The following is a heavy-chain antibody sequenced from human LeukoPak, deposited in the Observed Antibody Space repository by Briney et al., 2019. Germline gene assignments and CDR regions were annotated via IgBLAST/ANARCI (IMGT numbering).Heavy chain of an antibody. D-gene: IGHD5-18*01. CDR2: ISGSAHKI. CDR3: AGRPTGYSSGYIH. V-gene: IGHV3-23*01. CDR1: GITFSNYA. J-gene: IGHJ4*02. Sequence: GGSLRLSCVAPGITFSNYAVSWVRQAPEKGLDWVSVISGSAHKIRYADSVKGRFTISRDSSENIVYLQMNNLRVEDTAVYYCAGRPTGYSSGYIHWGQGTLVTVSS.